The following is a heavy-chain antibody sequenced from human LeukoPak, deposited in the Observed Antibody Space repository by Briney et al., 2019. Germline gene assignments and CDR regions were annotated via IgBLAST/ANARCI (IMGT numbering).Heavy chain of an antibody. D-gene: IGHD4-17*01. V-gene: IGHV3-30*02. Sequence: GGSLRLSCAASGFPFSIYSMHWVRQAPGKGLEWMAFIRYDGSNKYYADSVKGRFTISRDNSKNTLYLQMNSLRAEDTAVYYCARVGVPTVTMDAFDIWGQGTMVTVSS. CDR1: GFPFSIYS. J-gene: IGHJ3*02. CDR2: IRYDGSNK. CDR3: ARVGVPTVTMDAFDI.